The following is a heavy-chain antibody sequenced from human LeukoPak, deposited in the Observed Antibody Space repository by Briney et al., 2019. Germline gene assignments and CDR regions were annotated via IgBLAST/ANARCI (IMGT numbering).Heavy chain of an antibody. V-gene: IGHV3-23*01. Sequence: PGGSLRLSCTASRFTFSTYAMSWVRQAPGKGLEWVSSISGSGDTTYYTGSVKGRFPISRDNSKNALYLQMSSLRAEDTAVYYCAKSQRNDQQVVQRIDYWGQGTLVTVSS. CDR3: AKSQRNDQQVVQRIDY. CDR2: ISGSGDTT. CDR1: RFTFSTYA. J-gene: IGHJ4*02. D-gene: IGHD2-2*01.